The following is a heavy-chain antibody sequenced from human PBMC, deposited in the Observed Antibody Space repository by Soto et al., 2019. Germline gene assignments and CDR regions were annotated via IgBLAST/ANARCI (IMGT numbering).Heavy chain of an antibody. D-gene: IGHD6-25*01. CDR1: GYTFATHD. CDR3: ARRKERSGPYYLDY. Sequence: ASMKVSCKASGYTFATHDFAWVRQATGQGLERMGWMNPNTGNTGYAQPFRGRITMTRNTSITTAYMELSSLTSEDTAVYFCARRKERSGPYYLDYWGQGTLVTVSS. CDR2: MNPNTGNT. J-gene: IGHJ4*02. V-gene: IGHV1-8*01.